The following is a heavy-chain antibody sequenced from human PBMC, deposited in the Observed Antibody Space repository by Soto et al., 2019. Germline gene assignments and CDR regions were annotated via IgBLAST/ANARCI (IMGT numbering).Heavy chain of an antibody. CDR2: IYYSGNT. CDR3: ARGAVAGTGLNWFDP. V-gene: IGHV4-59*01. D-gene: IGHD6-19*01. Sequence: QVQLQESGPGLVKPSETLSLTCTVSGGSISNYYWTWIRQPPGKGLEWIGYIYYSGNTNYNPSLKSRVTISPDTSKNQLSLKVSSVTAADTAVYYCARGAVAGTGLNWFDPWGQGTLVTVSS. CDR1: GGSISNYY. J-gene: IGHJ5*02.